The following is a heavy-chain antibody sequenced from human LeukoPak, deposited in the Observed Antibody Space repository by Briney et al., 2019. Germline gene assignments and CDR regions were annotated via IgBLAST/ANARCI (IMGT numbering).Heavy chain of an antibody. Sequence: ASVKVSCKASGYTFTSHGISWVRQAPGQGLEWMGWISTYNGNTNYAQKLQGRVSMTTDTSTSTAYMELRSLRSDDTAVYYCARGPIIDIVIVPAADDYYYMDVWGKGTTVTVSS. CDR2: ISTYNGNT. D-gene: IGHD2-2*01. CDR3: ARGPIIDIVIVPAADDYYYMDV. V-gene: IGHV1-18*01. CDR1: GYTFTSHG. J-gene: IGHJ6*03.